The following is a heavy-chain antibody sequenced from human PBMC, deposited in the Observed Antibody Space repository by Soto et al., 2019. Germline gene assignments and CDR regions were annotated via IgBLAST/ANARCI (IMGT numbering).Heavy chain of an antibody. J-gene: IGHJ4*02. CDR3: AIGRTQYCTNGVCYDPFFDY. CDR2: INPNSGGT. D-gene: IGHD2-8*01. Sequence: ASVKVSCKASGYTFTGYYMHWVRQAPGQGLEWMGWINPNSGGTNYAQKFQGWVNMTRDTSISTAYIELSRLRSDDTAVYYCAIGRTQYCTNGVCYDPFFDYWGQGTLVTVSA. V-gene: IGHV1-2*04. CDR1: GYTFTGYY.